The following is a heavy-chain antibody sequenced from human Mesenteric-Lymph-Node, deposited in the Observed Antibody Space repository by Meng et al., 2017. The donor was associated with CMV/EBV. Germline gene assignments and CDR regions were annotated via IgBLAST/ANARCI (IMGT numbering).Heavy chain of an antibody. V-gene: IGHV3-9*01. CDR2: ISWNSGSI. D-gene: IGHD2-21*01. CDR3: AKDGADSRDYFDY. CDR1: GFTFDDYA. J-gene: IGHJ4*02. Sequence: GGSLRLSCAASGFTFDDYAMHWVRQAPGKGLEWVSGISWNSGSIGYADSVKGRFTISRDNAKNSLYLQMNSLRAEDTALYYCAKDGADSRDYFDYWGQGTLVTVSS.